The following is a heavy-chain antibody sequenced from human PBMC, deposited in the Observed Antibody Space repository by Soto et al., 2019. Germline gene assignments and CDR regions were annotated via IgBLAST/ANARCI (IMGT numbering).Heavy chain of an antibody. CDR1: GGNFIDYA. CDR2: IIPIIATA. CDR3: AREGLYGSIQDNTFDI. V-gene: IGHV1-69*01. Sequence: QVQLVQSGAEVKKPGSSVRVSCEASGGNFIDYAFSWVRQAPGQGLEWMGGIIPIIATADYAQKFQGRVTITADESTRTAYMEVTSLTSEDTAIYYCAREGLYGSIQDNTFDIWGQGTMVSVSS. J-gene: IGHJ3*02. D-gene: IGHD6-19*01.